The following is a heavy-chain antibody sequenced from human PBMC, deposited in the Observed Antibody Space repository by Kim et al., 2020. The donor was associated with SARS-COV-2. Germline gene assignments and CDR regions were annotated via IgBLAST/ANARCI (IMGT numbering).Heavy chain of an antibody. CDR2: IYYSGST. CDR1: GGSISSYY. Sequence: SETLSLTCTVSGGSISSYYWSWIRQPPGKGLEWIGYIYYSGSTNYNPSLKSRVTISVDTSKNQFSLKLSSVTAADTAVYYCARGNFWSGYYTMGYYYYGMDVWGQGTTVTVSS. V-gene: IGHV4-59*01. J-gene: IGHJ6*02. CDR3: ARGNFWSGYYTMGYYYYGMDV. D-gene: IGHD3-3*01.